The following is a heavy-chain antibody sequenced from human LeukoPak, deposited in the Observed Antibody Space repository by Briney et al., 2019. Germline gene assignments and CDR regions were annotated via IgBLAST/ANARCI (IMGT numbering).Heavy chain of an antibody. CDR3: ARVGGSGRYGLPVDS. CDR1: GFILSNYW. D-gene: IGHD6-13*01. CDR2: MKQVGREK. V-gene: IGHV3-7*01. Sequence: GGSVSLVCVVSGFILSNYWMSSARQVGGGGLEWVAYMKQVGREKYLVESVEGRLTIYRDNAKNSVYLQMNSLTDEDTGVYYCARVGGSGRYGLPVDSWGQGTLVTDSS. J-gene: IGHJ4*02.